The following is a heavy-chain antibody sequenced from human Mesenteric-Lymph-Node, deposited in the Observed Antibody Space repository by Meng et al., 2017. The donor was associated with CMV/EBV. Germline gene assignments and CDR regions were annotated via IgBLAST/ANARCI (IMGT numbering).Heavy chain of an antibody. D-gene: IGHD1-1*01. V-gene: IGHV3-9*03. CDR1: GFTFDDYA. CDR2: ISWNSGSI. J-gene: IGHJ6*02. CDR3: AKDTGSGTGLGYYGMDV. Sequence: SLRLSCAASGFTFDDYAMHWVRQAPGKGLEWVSGISWNSGSIGYADSVKGRFTISRDNAKNSLYLQMNSLRAEDMALYYCAKDTGSGTGLGYYGMDVWGQGTTVTVSS.